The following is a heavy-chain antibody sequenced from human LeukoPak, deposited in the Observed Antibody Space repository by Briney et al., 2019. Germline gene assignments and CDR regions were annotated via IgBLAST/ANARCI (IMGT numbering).Heavy chain of an antibody. CDR3: ATIKRGSIYGYFDF. CDR2: VFDTGRT. V-gene: IGHV4-59*11. D-gene: IGHD5-18*01. CDR1: GGSISSHY. J-gene: IGHJ4*01. Sequence: PSETLSLTCTVFGGSISSHYWTWIRQPPGKTLEWTGYVFDTGRTKDNPSLKSRLTLSADTSKNQLSLRLSSVTAADTAVYYCATIKRGSIYGYFDFWGRGILVTVSS.